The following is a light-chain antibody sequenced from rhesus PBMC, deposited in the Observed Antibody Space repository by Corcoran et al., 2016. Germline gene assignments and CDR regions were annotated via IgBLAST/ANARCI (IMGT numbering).Light chain of an antibody. V-gene: IGKV1-43*02. CDR1: QGISTY. CDR2: AAS. J-gene: IGKJ3*01. Sequence: DIQMTQSPSSLSASVGDRVTITCRASQGISTYLNWYQQKPGKAPKRLIYAASSLESGVPSRFSGSGSGTDFTLTISSLRPEDFATYYCLQYNSDPFTFGPGTKLDIQ. CDR3: LQYNSDPFT.